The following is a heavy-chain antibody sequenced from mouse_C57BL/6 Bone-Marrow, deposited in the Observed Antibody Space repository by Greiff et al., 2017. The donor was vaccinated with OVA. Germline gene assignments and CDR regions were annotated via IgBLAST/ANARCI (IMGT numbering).Heavy chain of an antibody. D-gene: IGHD1-1*01. CDR2: ISSGGSYT. J-gene: IGHJ3*01. Sequence: EVHLVESGGDLVKPGGSLKLSCAASGFTFSSYGMSWVRQTPDKRLEWVATISSGGSYTYYPESVTGRFTISRDNAKNTLYLQMSSLKSEDTAMYYCARHTGRGFAYWGQGTLVTVSA. CDR3: ARHTGRGFAY. CDR1: GFTFSSYG. V-gene: IGHV5-6*01.